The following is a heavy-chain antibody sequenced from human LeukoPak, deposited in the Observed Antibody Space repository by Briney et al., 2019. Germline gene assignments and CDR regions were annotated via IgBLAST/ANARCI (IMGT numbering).Heavy chain of an antibody. J-gene: IGHJ6*03. Sequence: PGGPLRLSCAASGFSFNTYGMHWVRQAPGKGLEYVSAISSEGGSTYYANSVKGRFTISRDNSNNTLYLQMGSLRAEDTAVYYCARADFRYGSDRYYMDVWGKGTTVTVSS. CDR1: GFSFNTYG. CDR2: ISSEGGST. V-gene: IGHV3-64*01. D-gene: IGHD3-10*01. CDR3: ARADFRYGSDRYYMDV.